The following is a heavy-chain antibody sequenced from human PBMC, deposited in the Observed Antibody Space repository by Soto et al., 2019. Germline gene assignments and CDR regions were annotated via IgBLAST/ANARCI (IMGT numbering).Heavy chain of an antibody. D-gene: IGHD5-18*01. V-gene: IGHV3-23*01. CDR3: ARGGDEGRDNYGYPFDL. CDR1: GFTFSNYP. J-gene: IGHJ4*02. CDR2: ISASGGLT. Sequence: GGSLRLSCAASGFTFSNYPMKCVRQAPGKGLEWVSDISASGGLTYYADSVKGRFTVSRDNYKNTFVLQMSGLRAEDTALYYCARGGDEGRDNYGYPFDLWGQGTLVTVSS.